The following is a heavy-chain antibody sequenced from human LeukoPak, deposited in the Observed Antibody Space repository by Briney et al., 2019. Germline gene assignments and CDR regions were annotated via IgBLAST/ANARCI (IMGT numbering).Heavy chain of an antibody. D-gene: IGHD1-7*01. V-gene: IGHV1-46*01. Sequence: ASVKVSCKASGYTFTSYYMHWVRQAPGQGLEWMGIINPSGGSTSYAQKFQGRVTITADKSTSTAYMELSRLRSDDTAVYYCARDRLELRSLYYYYYMDVWGKGTTVTVSS. CDR3: ARDRLELRSLYYYYYMDV. J-gene: IGHJ6*03. CDR2: INPSGGST. CDR1: GYTFTSYY.